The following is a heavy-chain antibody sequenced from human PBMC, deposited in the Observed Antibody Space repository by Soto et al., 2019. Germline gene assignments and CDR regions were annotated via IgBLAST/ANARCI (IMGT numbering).Heavy chain of an antibody. CDR2: INAHSGGT. V-gene: IGHV1-2*02. CDR3: ATDSTWQLAYWLVS. CDR1: GFSFTGYC. Sequence: ASVKFSCKTSGFSFTGYCRDLLRQAPGQGLEWMGWINAHSGGTEYAQKFQGRVTLTRDTSIATAYLTLTSLTSDEKALYYCATDSTWQLAYWLVSWGRGTP. D-gene: IGHD1-26*01. J-gene: IGHJ6*03.